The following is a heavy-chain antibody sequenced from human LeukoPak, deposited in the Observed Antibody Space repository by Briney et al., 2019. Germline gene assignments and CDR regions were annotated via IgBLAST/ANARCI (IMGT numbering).Heavy chain of an antibody. CDR2: IDNDGTNT. CDR3: VRDRPHNCFDP. Sequence: GGSLRLSCAASEFTFSAHWMHWVLQVPGKGLVYIAYIDNDGTNTNYADSVKGRFTISRDNAKNTLYLQMNSLRVEDTAVYYCVRDRPHNCFDPWGQGTLVTVSS. V-gene: IGHV3-74*01. D-gene: IGHD6-6*01. J-gene: IGHJ5*02. CDR1: EFTFSAHW.